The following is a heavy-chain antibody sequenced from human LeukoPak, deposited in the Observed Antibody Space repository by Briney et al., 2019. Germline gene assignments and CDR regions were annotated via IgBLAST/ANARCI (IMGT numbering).Heavy chain of an antibody. Sequence: GGSLRLSCAASGFTFSSYAMHWVRQAPGKGLEWVAVISYDGSNKYYADSVKGRFTISRAKNTLYLQMNSLRAEDTPVYYCARSQIRGSYYFDYWGQGTLVTVSS. V-gene: IGHV3-30-3*01. J-gene: IGHJ4*02. D-gene: IGHD1-26*01. CDR2: ISYDGSNK. CDR1: GFTFSSYA. CDR3: ARSQIRGSYYFDY.